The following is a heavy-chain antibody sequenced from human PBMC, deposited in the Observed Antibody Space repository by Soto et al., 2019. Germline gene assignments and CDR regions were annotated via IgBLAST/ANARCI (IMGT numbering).Heavy chain of an antibody. D-gene: IGHD3-3*01. CDR2: ISSSSSTI. CDR1: GFTFSSYS. Sequence: GGSLRLSCAASGFTFSSYSMNWVHQAPGKGLEWVSYISSSSSTIYYADSVKGRFTISRDNAKNSLYLQMNSLRDEDTAVYYCARVLWYYDFWSGPSDYWGQGTLVTVSS. CDR3: ARVLWYYDFWSGPSDY. J-gene: IGHJ4*02. V-gene: IGHV3-48*02.